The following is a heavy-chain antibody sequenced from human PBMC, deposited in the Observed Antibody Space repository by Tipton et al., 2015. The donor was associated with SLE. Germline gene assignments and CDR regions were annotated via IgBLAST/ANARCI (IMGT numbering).Heavy chain of an antibody. CDR3: ARMGYCSSTSCYG. D-gene: IGHD2-2*01. Sequence: SLRLSCAASGFTFSSYGMHWVRQAPGKGLEWVSYISSSSSTIYYADSVKGRFTISGDNAKNSLYLQMNSLRAEDTAVYYCARMGYCSSTSCYGWGQGTMVTVSS. CDR2: ISSSSSTI. CDR1: GFTFSSYG. V-gene: IGHV3-48*01. J-gene: IGHJ3*01.